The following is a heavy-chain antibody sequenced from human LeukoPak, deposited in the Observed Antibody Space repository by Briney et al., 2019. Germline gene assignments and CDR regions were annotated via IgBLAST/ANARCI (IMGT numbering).Heavy chain of an antibody. CDR2: ISAYNGNT. CDR3: ARDRQPWGRDGYKTGVDY. CDR1: GYTFTSYG. Sequence: VASVKVSCKASGYTFTSYGISWVRQAPGQGLEWMGWISAYNGNTNYAQKLQGRVTMTTDTSTSTAYMELRSLRSEDTAVYYCARDRQPWGRDGYKTGVDYWGQGTLVTVSS. V-gene: IGHV1-18*01. J-gene: IGHJ4*02. D-gene: IGHD5-24*01.